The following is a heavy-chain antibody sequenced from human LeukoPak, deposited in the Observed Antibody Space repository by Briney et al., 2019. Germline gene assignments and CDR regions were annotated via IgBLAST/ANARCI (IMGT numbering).Heavy chain of an antibody. CDR2: ISSSSTYI. CDR3: ASDDYGAFDI. Sequence: PGGSLRLSCAASGFTFSSYRMNWVRQAPGKGLEWFSSISSSSTYINYADSVKGRFTISRDNAKNSLYLQMNSLRAEDTAVYYCASDDYGAFDIWGQGTMVTVSS. D-gene: IGHD4-17*01. CDR1: GFTFSSYR. V-gene: IGHV3-21*01. J-gene: IGHJ3*02.